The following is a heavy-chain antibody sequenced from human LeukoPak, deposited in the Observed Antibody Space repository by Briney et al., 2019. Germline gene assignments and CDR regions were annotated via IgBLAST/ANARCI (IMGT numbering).Heavy chain of an antibody. V-gene: IGHV1-69*05. J-gene: IGHJ5*02. CDR2: IIPIFGTA. CDR1: GGTFSSYA. CDR3: ARAYYDFWSGYSVWFDP. Sequence: SVKVSCKASGGTFSSYAISWVRQAPGQGLEWMGGIIPIFGTANYAQKFQGRVTITRNTSISTAYMELSSLRSEDTAVYYCARAYYDFWSGYSVWFDPWGQGTLVTVSS. D-gene: IGHD3-3*01.